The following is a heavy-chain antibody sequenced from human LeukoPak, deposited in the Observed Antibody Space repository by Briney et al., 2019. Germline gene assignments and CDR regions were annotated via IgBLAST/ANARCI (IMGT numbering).Heavy chain of an antibody. CDR2: INTDGSST. CDR3: ASVPRGYSYGALQGGFDP. Sequence: GGSLRLSCAASGFTFSSYWMHWVRQAPGKGLVWVSRINTDGSSTSYADSVKGRFTISRDNAKNTLYLQMNSLRAEDTAVYYCASVPRGYSYGALQGGFDPWGQGTLVTVSS. J-gene: IGHJ5*02. D-gene: IGHD5-18*01. CDR1: GFTFSSYW. V-gene: IGHV3-74*01.